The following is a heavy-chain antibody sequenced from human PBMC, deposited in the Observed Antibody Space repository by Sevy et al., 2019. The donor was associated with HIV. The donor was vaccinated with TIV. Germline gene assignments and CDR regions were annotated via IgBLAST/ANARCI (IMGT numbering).Heavy chain of an antibody. V-gene: IGHV3-30-3*01. D-gene: IGHD1-1*01. CDR3: ALERLSSDVAEYFQN. CDR1: GFTFNRYS. CDR2: ISFDATNK. Sequence: QHWGALRLSCAASGFTFNRYSMHWVRQAPGKGLEWVATISFDATNKHYPDSVKGRFTISRDNFQNSLFLQMDSLRPEDTAVYYCALERLSSDVAEYFQNWGQGTLVTVSS. J-gene: IGHJ1*01.